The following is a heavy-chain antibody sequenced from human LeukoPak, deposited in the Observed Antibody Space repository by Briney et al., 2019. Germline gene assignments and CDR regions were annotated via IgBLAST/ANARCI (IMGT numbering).Heavy chain of an antibody. J-gene: IGHJ6*02. Sequence: PSQTLSLTCTVSGGSISSGGYYWSWIRQHPGKGLEWIGYIYYSGSTYYNPSLKSRVTISVDTSKNQFSLKLSSVTAADTAVYYCARAKGLNYPLPYYYYYGMDVWGQGTTVTVSS. D-gene: IGHD5-24*01. V-gene: IGHV4-31*03. CDR1: GGSISSGGYY. CDR2: IYYSGST. CDR3: ARAKGLNYPLPYYYYYGMDV.